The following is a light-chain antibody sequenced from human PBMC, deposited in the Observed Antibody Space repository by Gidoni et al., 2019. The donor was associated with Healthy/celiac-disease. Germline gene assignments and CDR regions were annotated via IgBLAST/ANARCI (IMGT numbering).Light chain of an antibody. CDR3: QQSYSTWYT. J-gene: IGKJ2*01. V-gene: IGKV1-39*01. CDR2: AAS. CDR1: QSISSY. Sequence: SPSSLSASVGDRVTITCRASQSISSYLNWYQQKPGKAPKLLIYAASSLQSGVPSRFSGSGSGTDFTLTISSLQPEDFATYYCQQSYSTWYTFGQGTKLEIK.